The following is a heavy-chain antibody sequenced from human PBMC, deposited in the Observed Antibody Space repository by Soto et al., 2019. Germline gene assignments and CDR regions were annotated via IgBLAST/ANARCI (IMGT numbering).Heavy chain of an antibody. CDR2: VIPMLSMS. J-gene: IGHJ4*02. CDR1: GDTFSSYT. V-gene: IGHV1-69*02. D-gene: IGHD3-10*01. CDR3: ARSYGSGRRAFDY. Sequence: QVHLVQSGVEVKKPGSSVKVSCKASGDTFSSYTINWVRQAPGLGLEWMGRVIPMLSMSNYALKFQGRVTMTADRSTNTAYMELSSLRYEDTDTYDCARSYGSGRRAFDYWGQGALVTVSS.